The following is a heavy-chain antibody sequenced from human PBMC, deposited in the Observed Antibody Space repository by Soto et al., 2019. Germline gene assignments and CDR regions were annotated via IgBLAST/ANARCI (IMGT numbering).Heavy chain of an antibody. CDR1: GGTFSSYT. J-gene: IGHJ4*02. Sequence: QVQLVQSGAEVKKPGSSVKVSCKASGGTFSSYTISWVRQAPGQGLEWMGRIIPILGIANYAQKFQGRVTITADNSTSTAYMELSSLRSEDTAVYYCARDRTAMVALGYWGQGTLVTVSS. V-gene: IGHV1-69*08. CDR3: ARDRTAMVALGY. CDR2: IIPILGIA. D-gene: IGHD5-18*01.